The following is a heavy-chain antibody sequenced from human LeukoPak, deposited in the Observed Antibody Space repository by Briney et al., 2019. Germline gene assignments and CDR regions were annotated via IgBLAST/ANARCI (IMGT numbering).Heavy chain of an antibody. V-gene: IGHV3-66*02. CDR1: GFTVSSNY. Sequence: PGGSLRLSCAASGFTVSSNYMSWVRQAPGKGLEWVSAIYSGGSTYYADSVKGRFTISRDNSKNTLYLQMNSLRAEDTAVYYCARGLVGSSGNWFDPWGQGTLVTVSS. J-gene: IGHJ5*02. D-gene: IGHD6-6*01. CDR3: ARGLVGSSGNWFDP. CDR2: IYSGGST.